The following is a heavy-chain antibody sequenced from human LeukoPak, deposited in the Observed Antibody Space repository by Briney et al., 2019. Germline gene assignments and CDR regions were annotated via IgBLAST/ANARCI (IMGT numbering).Heavy chain of an antibody. D-gene: IGHD6-13*01. CDR2: ISAYNGNT. Sequence: ASVKVSCKASGYTFTSYGISWVRQAPGQGLEWMGWISAYNGNTNHAQKFQGRVTMTTDTSTSTAYMELRSLRSDDTALYYCARVDSSSWRYYFDYWGQGTLVTVSS. J-gene: IGHJ4*02. CDR3: ARVDSSSWRYYFDY. CDR1: GYTFTSYG. V-gene: IGHV1-18*01.